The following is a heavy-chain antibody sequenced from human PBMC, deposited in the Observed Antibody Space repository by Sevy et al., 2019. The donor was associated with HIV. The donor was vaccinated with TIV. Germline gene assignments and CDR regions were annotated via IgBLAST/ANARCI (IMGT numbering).Heavy chain of an antibody. J-gene: IGHJ4*02. V-gene: IGHV3-30-3*01. D-gene: IGHD1-26*01. CDR3: ARGPEWELTSFLSH. Sequence: GGSLRLSCAASGFTFRTYALHWVRQAPGRGLEWLALISSNGDNAFYANSVRGRLTVSRDNSMNTLSLQMSSVTAEDAAVYYCARGPEWELTSFLSHWGQGTLVTVSS. CDR1: GFTFRTYA. CDR2: ISSNGDNA.